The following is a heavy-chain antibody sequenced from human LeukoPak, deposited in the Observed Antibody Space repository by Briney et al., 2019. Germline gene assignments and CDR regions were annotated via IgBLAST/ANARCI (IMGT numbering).Heavy chain of an antibody. Sequence: GGSLRLSCAASGFTFSSYEMNWVRQAPGKGLEWVSYISSSGSTIYYADSVKGRFTISRDNAKNSLYLQMNSLRAEDTAVYYCARAGYGELFSCWGQGTLVTVSS. J-gene: IGHJ4*02. V-gene: IGHV3-48*03. D-gene: IGHD3-10*01. CDR3: ARAGYGELFSC. CDR1: GFTFSSYE. CDR2: ISSSGSTI.